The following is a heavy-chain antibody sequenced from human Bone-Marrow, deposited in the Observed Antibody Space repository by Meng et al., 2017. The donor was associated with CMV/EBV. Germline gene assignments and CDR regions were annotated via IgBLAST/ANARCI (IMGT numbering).Heavy chain of an antibody. V-gene: IGHV6-1*01. J-gene: IGHJ6*02. CDR1: GDSVSSNSVT. D-gene: IGHD3-10*01. Sequence: SQTLPLTCAIFGDSVSSNSVTWNWIRQSPSRGLEWLGRTYYRSKWYNDYAVSVKSRITINSDTSKNQFSLQLNSVTPEDTAMYYCTRDNRGDYYAIDVWGQGTTVTVSS. CDR3: TRDNRGDYYAIDV. CDR2: TYYRSKWYN.